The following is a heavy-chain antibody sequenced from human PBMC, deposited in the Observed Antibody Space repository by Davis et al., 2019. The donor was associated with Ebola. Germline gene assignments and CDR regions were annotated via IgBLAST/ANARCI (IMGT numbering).Heavy chain of an antibody. Sequence: GESLKISCKASGYSFTSYWIVWVRQMPGKGLECMGIIFPGDSDTRYSPSFQGQVTISADKSITTAYLQWSSLKASDTAIYYCARQPGDYPFDYWGQGTPVTVSS. CDR3: ARQPGDYPFDY. V-gene: IGHV5-51*01. CDR2: IFPGDSDT. CDR1: GYSFTSYW. J-gene: IGHJ4*02. D-gene: IGHD4-17*01.